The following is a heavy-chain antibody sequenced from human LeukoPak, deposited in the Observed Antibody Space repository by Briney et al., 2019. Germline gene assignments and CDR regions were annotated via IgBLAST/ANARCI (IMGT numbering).Heavy chain of an antibody. D-gene: IGHD3-10*01. V-gene: IGHV4-34*01. CDR3: ARAGYGSGRLYNWFDP. J-gene: IGHJ5*02. CDR2: INHSGST. CDR1: GGSFSGYY. Sequence: SETLSLTCAVYGGSFSGYYWSWNRQPPGKGLEWIGEINHSGSTNYNPSLKSRVTISVDTSKNQFSLKLSSVTAADTAVYYCARAGYGSGRLYNWFDPWGQGTLVTVSS.